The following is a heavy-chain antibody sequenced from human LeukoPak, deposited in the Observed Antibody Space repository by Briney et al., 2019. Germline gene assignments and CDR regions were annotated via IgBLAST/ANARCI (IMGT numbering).Heavy chain of an antibody. CDR1: GINLSSNY. CDR3: VTSTGQQFIPYDY. V-gene: IGHV3-66*02. D-gene: IGHD6-13*01. Sequence: GGSLRLSCAASGINLSSNYMTWIRQAPGKGLEWVSLIYGGDAAYYPESVRGRFMISRDNLKNTLFLQMNSLRVEDTAVYYCVTSTGQQFIPYDYWGQGTHVTVSS. J-gene: IGHJ4*02. CDR2: IYGGDAA.